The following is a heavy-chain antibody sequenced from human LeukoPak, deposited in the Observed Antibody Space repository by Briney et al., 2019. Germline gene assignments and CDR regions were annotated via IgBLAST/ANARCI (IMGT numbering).Heavy chain of an antibody. J-gene: IGHJ4*02. CDR2: INAGNGNT. V-gene: IGHV1-3*01. CDR1: GYTFTSYA. Sequence: ASVKVSCKASGYTFTSYAMHWVRQAPGQRLEWMGWINAGNGNTKYSQKFQGRDTITRDTSASTAYMELSSLRSEDTAVYYCARDLGPATQPTAGYWGQGTLVTVSS. CDR3: ARDLGPATQPTAGY. D-gene: IGHD2-2*01.